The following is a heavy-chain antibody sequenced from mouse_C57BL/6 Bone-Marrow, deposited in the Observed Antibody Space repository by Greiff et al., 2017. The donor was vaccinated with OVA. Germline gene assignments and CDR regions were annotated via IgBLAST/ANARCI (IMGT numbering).Heavy chain of an antibody. CDR1: GYSITSGYY. CDR2: ISYDGSN. D-gene: IGHD4-1*01. V-gene: IGHV3-6*01. Sequence: ESGPGLVKPSQSLSLTCSVTGYSITSGYYWNWIRQFPGNKLEWMGYISYDGSNNYNPSLKNRISITRDTAKNQFFLKLNSVTTEDTATYYCALLGRYYAMDYWGQGTSVTVSS. CDR3: ALLGRYYAMDY. J-gene: IGHJ4*01.